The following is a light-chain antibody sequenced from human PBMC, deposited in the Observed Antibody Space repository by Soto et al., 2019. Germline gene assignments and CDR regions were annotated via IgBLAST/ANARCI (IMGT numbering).Light chain of an antibody. CDR3: TSYTTSSTLV. V-gene: IGLV2-14*03. CDR2: DVS. J-gene: IGLJ2*01. Sequence: QSALTQPASVSESLGQSITISCTGTSSDVGYYNYVSWYQHHSGKAPKLMIYDVSNRPSGVSRRFSGSKSGNTASLTISGLRAEDEADYYSTSYTTSSTLVFGGGTKLTVL. CDR1: SSDVGYYNY.